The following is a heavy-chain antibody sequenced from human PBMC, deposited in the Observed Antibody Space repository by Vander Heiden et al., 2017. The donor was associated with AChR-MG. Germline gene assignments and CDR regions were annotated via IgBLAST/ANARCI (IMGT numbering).Heavy chain of an antibody. Sequence: QVQLVQSGAEVKKPGASVKVSCKASGDTLTGYYIHWVRQAPGQGLEWMGWINPDSGGTHYAQKFQDRFTVTRDTSISTAYMELSRLRSDDTAVYYCTSGLGFLKWELLPRRQGSLEIDYWGQGTLGTVSS. CDR1: GDTLTGYY. V-gene: IGHV1-2*02. J-gene: IGHJ4*02. CDR2: INPDSGGT. CDR3: TSGLGFLKWELLPRRQGSLEIDY. D-gene: IGHD1-26*01.